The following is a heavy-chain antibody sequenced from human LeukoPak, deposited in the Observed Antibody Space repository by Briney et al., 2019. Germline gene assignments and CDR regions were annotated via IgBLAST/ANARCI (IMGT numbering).Heavy chain of an antibody. Sequence: GGSLRLSCAASGFTFSSYAMSWVRQAPGRGLEWVSDISGSGDSTYYADSVKGRFTISRDNSKNTLYLQMNSLRVEDTAVYYCATLHYDFWSDLGYWGQGTLVTVSS. CDR2: ISGSGDST. J-gene: IGHJ4*02. CDR3: ATLHYDFWSDLGY. V-gene: IGHV3-23*01. CDR1: GFTFSSYA. D-gene: IGHD3-3*01.